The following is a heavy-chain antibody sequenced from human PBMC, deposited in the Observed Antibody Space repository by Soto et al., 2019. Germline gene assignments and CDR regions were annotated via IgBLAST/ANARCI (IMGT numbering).Heavy chain of an antibody. D-gene: IGHD3-3*01. V-gene: IGHV1-3*01. J-gene: IGHJ6*03. CDR1: GYTFTSYA. CDR2: FDPEDGET. Sequence: ASVKVSYKASGYTFTSYAMHWVRQAPGQRLEWMGGFDPEDGETIYAQKFQGRVTMTTDTSTSTAYMELRSLRSDDTAVYYCARGTYYDFWSGYYTSYYYYMDVWGKGTTVTVSS. CDR3: ARGTYYDFWSGYYTSYYYYMDV.